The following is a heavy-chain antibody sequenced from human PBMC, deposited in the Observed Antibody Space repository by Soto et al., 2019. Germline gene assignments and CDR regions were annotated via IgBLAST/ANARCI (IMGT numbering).Heavy chain of an antibody. Sequence: ASVKVSCKVSGGTFRTYALNWVRQARGQWLEWMGGIIPVSGTTNYAQRFHGRVTIIADESTSTDYMDLSSLRFHDTAVYYCERAGTWGQGSLVTVSS. CDR1: GGTFRTYA. CDR3: ERAGT. J-gene: IGHJ5*02. CDR2: IIPVSGTT. V-gene: IGHV1-69*13.